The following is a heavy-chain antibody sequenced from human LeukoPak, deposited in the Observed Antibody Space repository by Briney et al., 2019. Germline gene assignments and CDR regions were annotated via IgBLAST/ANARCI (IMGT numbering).Heavy chain of an antibody. V-gene: IGHV3-23*01. D-gene: IGHD5-12*01. CDR3: IQWLLEGDY. CDR1: GFTFSSYA. CDR2: ISGSGGST. Sequence: GGSLRLSCAASGFTFSSYAMSWVRQAPGKGLEWVSAISGSGGSTYYADSVKGWFTISRDNSKNTLYLQMNSLRAEDTAVYYCIQWLLEGDYWGQGTLVTVSS. J-gene: IGHJ4*02.